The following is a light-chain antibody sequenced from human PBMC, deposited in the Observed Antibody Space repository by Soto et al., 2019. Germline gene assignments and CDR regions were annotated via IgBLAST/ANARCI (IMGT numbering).Light chain of an antibody. CDR3: QQYKNWYT. J-gene: IGKJ2*01. CDR2: TAS. V-gene: IGKV3-15*01. CDR1: QSVGSS. Sequence: IVLTQSPAAPSVSPGERATLSCRASQSVGSSLAWYQQKPGQAPRLLIQTASTRATGIPTRFSGSGSGTEFTLTISSLQSEDFAVYYCQQYKNWYTFGQGTKLEIK.